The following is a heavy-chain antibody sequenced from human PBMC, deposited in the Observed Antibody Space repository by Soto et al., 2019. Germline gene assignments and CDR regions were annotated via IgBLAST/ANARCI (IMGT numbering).Heavy chain of an antibody. D-gene: IGHD3-22*01. Sequence: QVQLQESGPGLVKPSETLSLTCTVSGGSISSYYWSWIRQPPGKGLEWIGYIYYSGSTNYNPSPKSRVTISVDTSKNQFSLKLSSVTAADTAVYYCARVTQQADSSGYYYYYYGMDVWGQGTTVTVSS. V-gene: IGHV4-59*01. CDR2: IYYSGST. CDR3: ARVTQQADSSGYYYYYYGMDV. J-gene: IGHJ6*02. CDR1: GGSISSYY.